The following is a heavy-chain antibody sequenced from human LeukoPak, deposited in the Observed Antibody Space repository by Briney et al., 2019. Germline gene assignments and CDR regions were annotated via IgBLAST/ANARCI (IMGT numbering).Heavy chain of an antibody. J-gene: IGHJ4*02. D-gene: IGHD5-12*01. CDR2: VIPIFGTT. CDR3: ARGDSGYDYGFDN. Sequence: SVKVSCKASGGTFSSYAISWVRQAPGQGLEWVGGVIPIFGTTNYAQKFQGRVTITTDESTSTGYMELRSLRSDDTAVYYYARGDSGYDYGFDNWGQGTLVTVSS. CDR1: GGTFSSYA. V-gene: IGHV1-69*05.